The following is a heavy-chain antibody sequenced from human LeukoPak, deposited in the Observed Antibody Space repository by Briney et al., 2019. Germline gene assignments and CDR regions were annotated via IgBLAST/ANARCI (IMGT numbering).Heavy chain of an antibody. D-gene: IGHD5-12*01. Sequence: SETLSLTCTVSGGSISSGDYYWSWIRQPPGKGLEWIGYIYYTGSTYYKPSLKSRVTISVDTSKNQFSLKLSSVTGAGTAVYYCASGYDYHFDYWGQGTLVTVSS. J-gene: IGHJ4*02. V-gene: IGHV4-30-4*01. CDR1: GGSISSGDYY. CDR3: ASGYDYHFDY. CDR2: IYYTGST.